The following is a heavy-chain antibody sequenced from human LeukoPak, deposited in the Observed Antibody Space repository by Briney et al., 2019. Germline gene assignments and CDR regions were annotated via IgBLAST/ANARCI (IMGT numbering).Heavy chain of an antibody. J-gene: IGHJ5*02. CDR1: GFTVSSNY. CDR2: IYSGGST. D-gene: IGHD6-19*01. CDR3: AAPNNSGLSRPLKT. Sequence: GGSLRLSCAASGFTVSSNYMSWVRQAPGKGLEWVSVIYSGGSTYYADSVKGRLTISRDNSENTLFLQMNSLRSEDTAVYYCAAPNNSGLSRPLKTWGQGTLVTVSS. V-gene: IGHV3-53*05.